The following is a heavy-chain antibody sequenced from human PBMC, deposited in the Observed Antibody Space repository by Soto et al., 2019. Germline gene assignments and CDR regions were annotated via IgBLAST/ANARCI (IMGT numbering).Heavy chain of an antibody. J-gene: IGHJ6*02. V-gene: IGHV4-61*01. Sequence: QVQLQESGPGLVKPSETLSLTCTVSGGSVSSGSYYWSWIRQPPGKVLEWIGYIYYSGSTNYNPSLKSRVTISVDTSKNQFSLKLSSVTAADTAVYYCARTVGWYLRFLELDVWGQGTTVTVSS. CDR1: GGSVSSGSYY. CDR2: IYYSGST. D-gene: IGHD3-3*01. CDR3: ARTVGWYLRFLELDV.